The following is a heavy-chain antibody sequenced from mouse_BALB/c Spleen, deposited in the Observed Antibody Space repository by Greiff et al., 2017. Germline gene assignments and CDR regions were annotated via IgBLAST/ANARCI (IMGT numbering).Heavy chain of an antibody. D-gene: IGHD1-1*01. Sequence: EVKLMESGGGLVQPGGSRKLSCAASGFTFSSFGMHWVRQAPEKGLEWVAYISSGSSTIYYADTVKGRFTISRDNPKNTLFLQMTSLRSEDTAMYYCARYGPYYYGSSYGAMDYWGQGTSVTVSS. J-gene: IGHJ4*01. CDR3: ARYGPYYYGSSYGAMDY. V-gene: IGHV5-17*02. CDR2: ISSGSSTI. CDR1: GFTFSSFG.